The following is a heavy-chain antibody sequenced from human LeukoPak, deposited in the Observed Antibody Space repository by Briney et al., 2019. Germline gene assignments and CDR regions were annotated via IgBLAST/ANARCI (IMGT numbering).Heavy chain of an antibody. CDR3: ARGGVYGDYEGY. CDR1: GFTFSSYS. Sequence: PGGSLRLSCAASGFTFSSYSMNWVRQAPGKGLEWVSSISSSSSTMYYADSVKGRFTISRDNAKNSLYLQMHSLRAEDTAVYYCARGGVYGDYEGYWGQGTLVTVSS. J-gene: IGHJ4*02. D-gene: IGHD4-17*01. CDR2: ISSSSSTM. V-gene: IGHV3-48*01.